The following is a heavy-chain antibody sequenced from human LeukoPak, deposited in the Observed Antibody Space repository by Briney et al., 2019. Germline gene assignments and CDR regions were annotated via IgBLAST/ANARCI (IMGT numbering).Heavy chain of an antibody. D-gene: IGHD3-10*01. J-gene: IGHJ6*02. V-gene: IGHV4-59*01. CDR2: IYYSGST. CDR3: ARGDGSGLYGMDV. Sequence: SETLSLTCTVSGGSISSYYWSWIRQPPGKGLEWIGYIYYSGSTNYNPSLKSRVTISVDTSKNQFSLKLSSVTAADTAVYYCARGDGSGLYGMDVWGQGTTVTVSS. CDR1: GGSISSYY.